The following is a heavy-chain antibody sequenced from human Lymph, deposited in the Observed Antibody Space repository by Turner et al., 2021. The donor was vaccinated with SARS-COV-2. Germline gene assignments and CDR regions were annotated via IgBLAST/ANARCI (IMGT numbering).Heavy chain of an antibody. D-gene: IGHD6-19*01. V-gene: IGHV1-2*02. Sequence: QVQLVQSGAEGKKPGASVKVSCKASGSTFTGYYVHWVRQAPGQGLEWMGWNNPNSGGTDYAQNLQGRVTMTRDTSISTAYMELSRLSSDETAVYYCARSLGYSSGWYGDAFDIWGLGTMVTVSS. CDR3: ARSLGYSSGWYGDAFDI. CDR2: NNPNSGGT. CDR1: GSTFTGYY. J-gene: IGHJ3*02.